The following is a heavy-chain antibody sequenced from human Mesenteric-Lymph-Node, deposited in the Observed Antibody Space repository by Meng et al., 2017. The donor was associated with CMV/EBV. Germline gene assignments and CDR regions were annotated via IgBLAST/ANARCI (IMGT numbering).Heavy chain of an antibody. Sequence: GESLKISCSASGFTFSSYAMTWVRQAPGKGLEWVSGISGSGGSTYYADSVKGRFTISRDNSKNTLYLQMNSLRAEDTAVYYCAKDQVGHTMVVTGGVDVWGQGTTVTVSS. CDR3: AKDQVGHTMVVTGGVDV. CDR1: GFTFSSYA. V-gene: IGHV3-23*01. J-gene: IGHJ6*02. D-gene: IGHD4-23*01. CDR2: ISGSGGST.